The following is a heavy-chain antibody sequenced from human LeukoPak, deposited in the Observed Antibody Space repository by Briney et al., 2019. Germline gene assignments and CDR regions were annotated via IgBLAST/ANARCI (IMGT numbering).Heavy chain of an antibody. CDR2: ISGSGIIT. D-gene: IGHD3-9*01. Sequence: GGSLRLSCAASGFTFSSYAMSWVRQAPGKGLEWVSAISGSGIITYYADSVKGRFTISRDNSKNTLYLQMNSLRAEDRSVYYCAKASGGGATLRYFDWSQYYYYGMDVWGKGTTVSVSS. CDR3: AKASGGGATLRYFDWSQYYYYGMDV. V-gene: IGHV3-23*01. J-gene: IGHJ6*04. CDR1: GFTFSSYA.